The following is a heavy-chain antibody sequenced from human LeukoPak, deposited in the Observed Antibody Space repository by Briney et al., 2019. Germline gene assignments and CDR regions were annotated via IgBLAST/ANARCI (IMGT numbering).Heavy chain of an antibody. CDR1: GYTFTSYY. CDR3: ARALGDSSSTNYSDY. Sequence: ASVKVSCKASGYTFTSYYMHWVRQAPGQGLEWMGIINPSGGSTSYAQKFQGRVTMTRDMSTSTVYMELSSLRSEDTAVYYCARALGDSSSTNYSDYWGQGTLVTVSS. CDR2: INPSGGST. D-gene: IGHD6-6*01. V-gene: IGHV1-46*01. J-gene: IGHJ4*02.